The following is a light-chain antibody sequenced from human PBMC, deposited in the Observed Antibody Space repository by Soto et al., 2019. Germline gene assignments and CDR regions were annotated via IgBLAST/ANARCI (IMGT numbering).Light chain of an antibody. Sequence: SVVGHPGPVCGSPWPSYTNSCTGNSSDVGGYNDVSWYQQHPGKAPKLMIYDVSNRPSGVSNRFSGSKSGNTASLTISGLQAEDEADYYCSSYTSSSTYVFGTGTKVTVL. CDR3: SSYTSSSTYV. J-gene: IGLJ1*01. CDR1: SSDVGGYND. CDR2: DVS. V-gene: IGLV2-14*01.